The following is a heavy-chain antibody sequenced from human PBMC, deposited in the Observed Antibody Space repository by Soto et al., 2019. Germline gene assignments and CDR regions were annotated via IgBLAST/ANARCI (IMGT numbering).Heavy chain of an antibody. Sequence: SVKVSCKASGFTFTSSAVQWVRQARGQRLEWIGWIVVGSGNTNYAQKFQERVTITRDMSLSTAYLQWSSLRVSDTAMYYCARQAYRYDTNSFGYWGQGTLVTVSA. CDR3: ARQAYRYDTNSFGY. CDR2: IVVGSGNT. CDR1: GFTFTSSA. D-gene: IGHD3-22*01. V-gene: IGHV1-58*01. J-gene: IGHJ4*02.